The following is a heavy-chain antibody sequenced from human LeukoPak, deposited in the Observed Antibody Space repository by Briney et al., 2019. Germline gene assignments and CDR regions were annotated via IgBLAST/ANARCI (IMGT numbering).Heavy chain of an antibody. CDR2: IYYSGST. Sequence: PSETLSLTCTVSGGSLGSYYWSWIRQPPGKGLEWIGYIYYSGSTNYNPSLKSRVTISVDTSKNQFSLKLSSVTAADTAVYYCARERHYYGSVNRGAFDIWGQGTMVTVSS. D-gene: IGHD3-10*01. CDR3: ARERHYYGSVNRGAFDI. CDR1: GGSLGSYY. V-gene: IGHV4-59*01. J-gene: IGHJ3*02.